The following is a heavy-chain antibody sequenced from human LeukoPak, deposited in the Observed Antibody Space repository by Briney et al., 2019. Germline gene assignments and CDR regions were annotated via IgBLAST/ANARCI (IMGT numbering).Heavy chain of an antibody. CDR3: ASGRQLGY. CDR1: GLTFSNYW. D-gene: IGHD6-13*01. Sequence: QPGGSLRLSCAASGLTFSNYWMSWVRQAPGKGLEWVAKIKEDGSEKYYVDSVKGRFTISRDNARNSLYLQMNSLRAEDTAVYYCASGRQLGYWGQGTLVTVSS. V-gene: IGHV3-7*01. CDR2: IKEDGSEK. J-gene: IGHJ4*02.